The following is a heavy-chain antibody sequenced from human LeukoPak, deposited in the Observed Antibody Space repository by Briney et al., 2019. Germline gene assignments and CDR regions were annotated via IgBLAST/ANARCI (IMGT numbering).Heavy chain of an antibody. CDR2: TSTSGGSA. Sequence: PGGSLRLSCAASGFTFSNNAMSWVRQAPGKGLEWVSATSTSGGSAYYADSVKGRFTISRDNSKNTLYLQMNSLRPEDTAVYYCARGESSGYYYYWGQGTLVTASS. CDR1: GFTFSNNA. D-gene: IGHD3-22*01. J-gene: IGHJ4*02. CDR3: ARGESSGYYYY. V-gene: IGHV3-23*01.